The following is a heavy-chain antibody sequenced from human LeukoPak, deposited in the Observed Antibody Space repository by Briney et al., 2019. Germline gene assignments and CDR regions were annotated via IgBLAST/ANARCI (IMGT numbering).Heavy chain of an antibody. CDR3: ARDQGYCSSTSCYALYWYFDL. J-gene: IGHJ2*01. V-gene: IGHV3-30*04. CDR2: ISYDGSNK. Sequence: PGGSLRLSCAASGFTFSSYAMHWVRQAPGKGLEWVAVISYDGSNKYYADSVKGRFTISRDNSKNTLCLQMNSLRAEDTAVYYCARDQGYCSSTSCYALYWYFDLWGRGTLVTVSS. CDR1: GFTFSSYA. D-gene: IGHD2-2*01.